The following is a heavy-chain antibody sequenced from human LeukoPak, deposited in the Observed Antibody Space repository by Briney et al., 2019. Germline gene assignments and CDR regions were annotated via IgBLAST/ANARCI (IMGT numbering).Heavy chain of an antibody. Sequence: PGGSLRLSCSASGFTFSIFAMSWVRHLPGKGLEWVSTISGNGVQTFYADSVKGRFSISRDNSKNFVYLQMDSLRADDSALYSCAKDPNYLDRSGYFIPFDYWGPGTLVTVAS. CDR3: AKDPNYLDRSGYFIPFDY. CDR1: GFTFSIFA. V-gene: IGHV3-23*01. CDR2: ISGNGVQT. D-gene: IGHD3-22*01. J-gene: IGHJ4*02.